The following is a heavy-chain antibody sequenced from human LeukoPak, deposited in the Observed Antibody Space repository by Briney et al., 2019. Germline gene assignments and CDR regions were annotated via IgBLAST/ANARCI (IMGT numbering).Heavy chain of an antibody. D-gene: IGHD4-23*01. CDR1: GLTFTNYY. J-gene: IGHJ4*02. Sequence: GASVKVSCKASGLTFTNYYLHWVRQAPGQGLEWMGIINPSGYTTTYAQKFQGRVTMTRDTPTSTIYMELSSLRSEDTAFYYCTRGSGYGGCNFDYWGQGILVTVSS. CDR3: TRGSGYGGCNFDY. V-gene: IGHV1-46*01. CDR2: INPSGYTT.